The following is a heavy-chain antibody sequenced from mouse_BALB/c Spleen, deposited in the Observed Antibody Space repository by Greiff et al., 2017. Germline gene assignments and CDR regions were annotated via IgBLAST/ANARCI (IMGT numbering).Heavy chain of an antibody. CDR3: ARSKNYGYAMDY. V-gene: IGHV5-17*02. CDR1: GFTFSSYT. Sequence: EVKLVESGGGLVKPGGSLKLSCAASGFTFSSYTMSWVRQAPEKGLEWVAYISSGSSTIYYADTVKGRFTISRDNPKNTLFLQMTSLRSEDTAMYYCARSKNYGYAMDYWGQGTSVTVSS. J-gene: IGHJ4*01. D-gene: IGHD1-1*01. CDR2: ISSGSSTI.